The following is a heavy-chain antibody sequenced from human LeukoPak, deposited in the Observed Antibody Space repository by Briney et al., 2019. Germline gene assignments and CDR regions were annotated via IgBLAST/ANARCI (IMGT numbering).Heavy chain of an antibody. D-gene: IGHD2-2*01. CDR3: ARAPPYCSSTSCRFDP. CDR2: IYYSGST. J-gene: IGHJ5*02. V-gene: IGHV4-59*01. CDR1: GGSISIYY. Sequence: SETLSLTCTVSGGSISIYYWSWIRQPLGKGLEWIGYIYYSGSTNYNPSLKSRVTISVDTSKNQFSLKLSSVTAADTAVYYCARAPPYCSSTSCRFDPWGQGTLVTVSS.